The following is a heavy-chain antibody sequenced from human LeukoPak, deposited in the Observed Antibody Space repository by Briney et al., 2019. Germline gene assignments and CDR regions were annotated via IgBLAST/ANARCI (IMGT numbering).Heavy chain of an antibody. J-gene: IGHJ4*02. CDR2: INHSGST. CDR3: ARXGANDYGDYS. Sequence: SETLSLTCAVYGGSFSGYYWSWIRQPPGKGLEWIGEINHSGSTNYNPSLKSRVTISVDTSKNQFSLKLSSVTAADTAVYYCARXGANDYGDYSSGQGTLVTVSS. CDR1: GGSFSGYY. D-gene: IGHD4-17*01. V-gene: IGHV4-34*01.